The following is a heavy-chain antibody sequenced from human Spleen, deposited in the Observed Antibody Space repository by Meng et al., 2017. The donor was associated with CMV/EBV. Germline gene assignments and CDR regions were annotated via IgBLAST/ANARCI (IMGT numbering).Heavy chain of an antibody. V-gene: IGHV3-7*01. D-gene: IGHD2-15*01. CDR2: IKKDGSET. J-gene: IGHJ4*02. Sequence: GESLKISCAASGFTFSNYWMTWVRQAPGKGLEWVANIKKDGSETYYIDSVKGRFTISRDNAKNSLYLQMNSLRVEDTAVYYCARGGYCSGGSCYRAGFWGQGTLVTVSS. CDR3: ARGGYCSGGSCYRAGF. CDR1: GFTFSNYW.